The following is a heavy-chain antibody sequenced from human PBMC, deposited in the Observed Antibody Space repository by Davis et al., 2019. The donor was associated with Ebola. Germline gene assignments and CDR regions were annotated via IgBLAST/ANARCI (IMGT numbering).Heavy chain of an antibody. D-gene: IGHD3-3*01. CDR1: GGSISSYY. V-gene: IGHV4-59*08. CDR2: IYYSGST. CDR3: ARGAPDFWSGYYLRYFDY. J-gene: IGHJ4*02. Sequence: PSETLSLTCTVSGGSISSYYWSWIRQPPGKGLEWIGYIYYSGSTNYNPSLKSRVTISVDTSKNQFSLKLSSVTAADTAVYYCARGAPDFWSGYYLRYFDYWGQGTLVTVSS.